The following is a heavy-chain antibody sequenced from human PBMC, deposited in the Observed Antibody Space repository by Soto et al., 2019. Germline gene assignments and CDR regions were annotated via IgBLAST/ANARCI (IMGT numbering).Heavy chain of an antibody. J-gene: IGHJ6*02. CDR3: AAELGFGKLSVV. V-gene: IGHV1-69*01. CDR2: IIPLFGTT. Sequence: QVQVVQSGVEVRRPGSSVKVSCKASGDTFKNCVISWVRQAPGQGLEWMGGIIPLFGTTDFAQRFQGRLTITTDESTIPAYMELSRLRSEDTATYYCAAELGFGKLSVVWGQGTTVIVSS. D-gene: IGHD3-10*01. CDR1: GDTFKNCV.